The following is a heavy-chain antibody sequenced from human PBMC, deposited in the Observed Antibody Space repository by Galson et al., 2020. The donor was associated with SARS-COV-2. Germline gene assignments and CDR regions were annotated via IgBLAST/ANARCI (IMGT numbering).Heavy chain of an antibody. D-gene: IGHD5-18*01. CDR1: GFTVSSKY. J-gene: IGHJ4*02. V-gene: IGHV3-53*01. CDR2: IYSGGST. CDR3: ARGGYSYGYTQFDY. Sequence: GGSLRLSCAASGFTVSSKYMSWVRQAPGKGLEWVSVIYSGGSTNYADSAKGRFTISRDNSKNTLYLQMSSLRAEDTAVYFCARGGYSYGYTQFDYWGQGTLVTVSS.